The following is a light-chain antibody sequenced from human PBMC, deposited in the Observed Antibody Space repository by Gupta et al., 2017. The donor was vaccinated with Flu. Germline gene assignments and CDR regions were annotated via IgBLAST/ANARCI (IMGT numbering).Light chain of an antibody. V-gene: IGLV2-14*01. CDR3: SSYTVNSLVL. J-gene: IGLJ2*01. Sequence: SITISCTGTSSDVGGFNYVSWYQQYPGKAPQLIIYEVSNRPSGVSNRFSGSKSGNTASLTISGRQEEDEADYYCSSYTVNSLVLFGGGTKVTVL. CDR1: SSDVGGFNY. CDR2: EVS.